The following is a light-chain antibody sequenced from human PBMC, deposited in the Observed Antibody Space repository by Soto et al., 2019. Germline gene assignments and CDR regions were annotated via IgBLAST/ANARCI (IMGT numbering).Light chain of an antibody. J-gene: IGKJ2*01. V-gene: IGKV3-11*01. CDR3: QQQQRTNSPT. CDR1: QGVSNY. CDR2: DAS. Sequence: EIVLTQSPATLSLSPGERATLSCRASQGVSNYLAWYQQKPGQAPSLLIYDASNRATGIPARFSGSGSGTXXXXXXSSLEPEDSAVYYCQQQQRTNSPTFGQGTKLEIK.